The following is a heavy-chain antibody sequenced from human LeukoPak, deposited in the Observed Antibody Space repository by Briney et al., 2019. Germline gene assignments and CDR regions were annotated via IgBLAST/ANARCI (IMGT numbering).Heavy chain of an antibody. D-gene: IGHD6-6*01. CDR1: GYTFTSYY. Sequence: ASVKVSCKASGYTFTSYYMHWVRQAPGQGLEWMGLINPSGGSTSYAQKFQGRVTMTRDTSTSTVYMELSSLRSEDTAVYYCALSIAARTVDYWGQGTLVTVSS. CDR3: ALSIAARTVDY. V-gene: IGHV1-46*01. J-gene: IGHJ4*02. CDR2: INPSGGST.